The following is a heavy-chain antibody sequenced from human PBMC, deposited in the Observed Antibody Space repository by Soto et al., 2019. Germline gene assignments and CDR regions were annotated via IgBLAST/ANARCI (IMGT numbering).Heavy chain of an antibody. V-gene: IGHV4-59*01. CDR1: GGSISSYY. J-gene: IGHJ6*03. CDR2: IYYSGST. CDR3: ARGEGYCSSTSCYLADYYYYYYMDV. D-gene: IGHD2-2*01. Sequence: PSETLSLTCTASGGSISSYYWSWIRQPPGKGLEWIGYIYYSGSTNYNPSRKSRVTISVDTSKNQFSLKLSSVTAADTAVYYCARGEGYCSSTSCYLADYYYYYYMDVWGKGTTVTVSS.